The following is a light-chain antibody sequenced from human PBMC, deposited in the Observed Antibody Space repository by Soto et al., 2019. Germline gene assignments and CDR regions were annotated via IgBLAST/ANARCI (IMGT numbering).Light chain of an antibody. CDR3: NSYVGSNNYV. V-gene: IGLV2-11*01. Sequence: QSALTQPRSVSGSPGQSVTISCTGTSSDVGGYNYVSWYQQHPGKAPKLMIYDVSKRPSGVPDRFSGSKSGNTASLTISGLQAEDEADYYCNSYVGSNNYVFGTGTRSPS. CDR1: SSDVGGYNY. J-gene: IGLJ1*01. CDR2: DVS.